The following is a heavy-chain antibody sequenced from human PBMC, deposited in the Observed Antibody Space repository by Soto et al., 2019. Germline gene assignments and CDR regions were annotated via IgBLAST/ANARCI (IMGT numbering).Heavy chain of an antibody. J-gene: IGHJ4*02. Sequence: QVQLVQSGAEVQKPGSSVKVSCKASGGTFSSYAISWVRQAPGQGLEWMGGIIPIFGTANYAQKLQGRVKITPDESTNTAYMVLSSLRSEDTAVYYCARAGGRCSTSCYGGDFDYWGQGTLVTVSS. CDR2: IIPIFGTA. CDR3: ARAGGRCSTSCYGGDFDY. D-gene: IGHD2-2*01. V-gene: IGHV1-69*01. CDR1: GGTFSSYA.